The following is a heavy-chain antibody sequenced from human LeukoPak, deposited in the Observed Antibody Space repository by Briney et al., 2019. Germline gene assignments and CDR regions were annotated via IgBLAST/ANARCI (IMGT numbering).Heavy chain of an antibody. Sequence: GRSLRLSCAASGFTFSSYGMHWVRQAPGKGLEWVAVISYDGSNKYYADSVKGRFTISRDNSKNTLYLQMNSLRAEDTAVYYCARDAVYSSSWQYYWGQGTLVTVSS. CDR3: ARDAVYSSSWQYY. D-gene: IGHD6-13*01. CDR1: GFTFSSYG. CDR2: ISYDGSNK. V-gene: IGHV3-30*03. J-gene: IGHJ4*02.